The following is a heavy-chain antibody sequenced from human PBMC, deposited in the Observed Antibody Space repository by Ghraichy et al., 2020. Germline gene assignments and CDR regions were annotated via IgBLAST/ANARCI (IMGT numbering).Heavy chain of an antibody. Sequence: SETLSLTCAISGDTVSSNSAAWNWIRQSPSRGLEWLGRTYYRSKWYNDYAVSVKSRITINPDTSKNQFSLQLNSVTPEDTAVYYCARVDITMVQGVIHSWFAPWGQGTLVTVSS. J-gene: IGHJ5*02. CDR3: ARVDITMVQGVIHSWFAP. CDR2: TYYRSKWYN. CDR1: GDTVSSNSAA. D-gene: IGHD3-10*01. V-gene: IGHV6-1*01.